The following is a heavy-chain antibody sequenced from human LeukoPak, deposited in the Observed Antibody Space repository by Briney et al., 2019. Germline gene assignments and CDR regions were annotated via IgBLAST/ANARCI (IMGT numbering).Heavy chain of an antibody. CDR1: GYTFTDYY. D-gene: IGHD2-21*02. Sequence: ASVNVSCKASGYTFTDYYMHGVRQAPGQGLEWMGWINPNSGGTKYAQKFQGRVTMTRDTSISTAYMELSRLGSDDTAVYYCARNRGADCSAWFDPWGQGTLVTVSS. CDR2: INPNSGGT. CDR3: ARNRGADCSAWFDP. J-gene: IGHJ5*02. V-gene: IGHV1-2*02.